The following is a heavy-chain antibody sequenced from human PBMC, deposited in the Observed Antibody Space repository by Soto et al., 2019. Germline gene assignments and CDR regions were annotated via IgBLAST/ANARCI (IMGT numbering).Heavy chain of an antibody. CDR2: IIPILGIA. D-gene: IGHD3-22*01. CDR1: GGTFSSYT. J-gene: IGHJ5*02. CDR3: ARHVRTPGHVYYYDSSGSYNWFDP. Sequence: GASVKVSCKASGGTFSSYTISWVRQAPGQGLEWMGRIIPILGIANYAQKFQGRVTITRDKSASTAYMELSSLRSEDTAVYYCARHVRTPGHVYYYDSSGSYNWFDPWGQGTLVTVSS. V-gene: IGHV1-69*02.